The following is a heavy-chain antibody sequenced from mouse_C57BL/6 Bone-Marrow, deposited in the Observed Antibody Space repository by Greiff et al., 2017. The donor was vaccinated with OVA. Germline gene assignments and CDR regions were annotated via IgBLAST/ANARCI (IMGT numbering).Heavy chain of an antibody. CDR2: ISDGGSYT. D-gene: IGHD1-2*01. V-gene: IGHV5-4*03. CDR3: ARAPLLRYWYFDV. CDR1: GFTFSSYA. J-gene: IGHJ1*03. Sequence: EVKLVESGGGLVKPGGSLKLSCAASGFTFSSYAMSWVRQTPEKRLEWVATISDGGSYTYYPDNVKGRFTISRDNAKNNLYLQMSHLKSEDTAMYYCARAPLLRYWYFDVWGTGTTVTVSS.